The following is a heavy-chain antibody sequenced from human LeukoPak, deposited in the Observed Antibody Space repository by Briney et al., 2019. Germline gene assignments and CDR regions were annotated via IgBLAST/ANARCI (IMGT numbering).Heavy chain of an antibody. Sequence: GGSLRLSCAASGFTFSSYEMNWVRQAPGKGLEWVSYISSSGSTIYYADSVKDRSTISRDNAKNSLYLQMNSLRAEDTAVYYCARGLMITFGGVIVIPGNFDYWGQGALVTVSS. CDR1: GFTFSSYE. V-gene: IGHV3-48*03. D-gene: IGHD3-16*02. CDR2: ISSSGSTI. J-gene: IGHJ4*02. CDR3: ARGLMITFGGVIVIPGNFDY.